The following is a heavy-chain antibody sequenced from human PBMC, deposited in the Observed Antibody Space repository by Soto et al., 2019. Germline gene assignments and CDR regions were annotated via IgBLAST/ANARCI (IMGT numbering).Heavy chain of an antibody. V-gene: IGHV4-4*02. CDR1: GGXISSSNW. CDR2: IYHSGST. CDR3: ARVWTTVTNWFDP. Sequence: SETLSLTCAVSGGXISSSNWWSWVRQPQGKGMEWIGEIYHSGSTYYNPYLKSRVTISVDKSKNQFSLKLSSVTAADMAVYYCARVWTTVTNWFDPWGQGTLVTVSS. D-gene: IGHD4-17*01. J-gene: IGHJ5*02.